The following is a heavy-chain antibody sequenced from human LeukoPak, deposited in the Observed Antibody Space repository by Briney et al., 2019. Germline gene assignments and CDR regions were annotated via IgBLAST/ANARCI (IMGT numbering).Heavy chain of an antibody. V-gene: IGHV4-4*07. CDR3: ARDRSGYSEYYFGY. CDR2: IYPSGST. Sequence: SETLSLTCTVSGGSISTYCWSWIRQPAEKGLEWIGRIYPSGSTYYNPSLKSRVTISIDKSKNQFSLRLTSVTAADTAVYYCARDRSGYSEYYFGYWGQGSLVTVSS. J-gene: IGHJ4*02. D-gene: IGHD5-12*01. CDR1: GGSISTYC.